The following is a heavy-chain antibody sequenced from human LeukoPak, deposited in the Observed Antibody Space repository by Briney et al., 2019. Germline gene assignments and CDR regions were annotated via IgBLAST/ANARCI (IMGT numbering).Heavy chain of an antibody. V-gene: IGHV3-30*02. CDR1: GFTFSSYG. CDR3: AKEAGRAGDCYWNCNLGNPNPPDY. Sequence: GGSLRLSCAASGFTFSSYGMHWVRQAPGKGLEWVAFIRYDGSNKYYADSVKGRFTISRDNSKNTLYLQMNSLRAEDTAVYYCAKEAGRAGDCYWNCNLGNPNPPDYWGQGTLVTVSS. J-gene: IGHJ4*02. CDR2: IRYDGSNK. D-gene: IGHD2-21*02.